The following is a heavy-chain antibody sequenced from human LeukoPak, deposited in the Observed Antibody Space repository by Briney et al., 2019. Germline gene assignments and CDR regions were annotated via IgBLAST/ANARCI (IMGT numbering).Heavy chain of an antibody. V-gene: IGHV3-23*01. Sequence: GGSLRLSCAASGFTFCSYAMSWVRQAPGKGREWVAAISGSGGSTYYADSVKGRFTISRDNSKTPLYLQMNSLRAEDTAVYYCAKSGGSCGLDPWGPGNLVTVSS. CDR2: ISGSGGST. CDR1: GFTFCSYA. J-gene: IGHJ5*02. D-gene: IGHD2-15*01. CDR3: AKSGGSCGLDP.